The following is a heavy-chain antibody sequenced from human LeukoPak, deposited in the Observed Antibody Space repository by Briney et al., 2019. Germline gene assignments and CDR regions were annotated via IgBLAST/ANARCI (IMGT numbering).Heavy chain of an antibody. D-gene: IGHD3-3*01. Sequence: GGSLRLSCAASGFIFSSYAMHWVRQAPGKGLEWVAVISYDGSNKYYADSVKGRFTISRDNAKNSLYLQMNSLRAEDTALYYCATGGITIFGVVTYPNDWGQGTLVTVSS. J-gene: IGHJ4*02. CDR3: ATGGITIFGVVTYPND. CDR1: GFIFSSYA. CDR2: ISYDGSNK. V-gene: IGHV3-30*04.